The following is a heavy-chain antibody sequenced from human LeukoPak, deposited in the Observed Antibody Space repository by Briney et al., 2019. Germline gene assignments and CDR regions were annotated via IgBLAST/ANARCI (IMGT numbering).Heavy chain of an antibody. J-gene: IGHJ3*02. CDR2: IYYSGST. V-gene: IGHV4-31*03. Sequence: PSETLSLTCTVSGGSISSDHYYWSWIRQYLGKGLEWIGYIYYSGSTYYNPSLKSRVTISVDTSKKQFSLKLTSVTAADTAVYYCAAVVPAAANAFDIWGQGTMVTVSS. D-gene: IGHD2-2*01. CDR3: AAVVPAAANAFDI. CDR1: GGSISSDHYY.